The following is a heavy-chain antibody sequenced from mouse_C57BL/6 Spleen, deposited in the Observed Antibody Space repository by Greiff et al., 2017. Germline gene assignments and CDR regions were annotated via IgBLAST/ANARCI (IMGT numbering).Heavy chain of an antibody. CDR2: INPNNGGT. V-gene: IGHV1-26*01. D-gene: IGHD2-10*02. Sequence: VQLQQSGPELVKPGASVKISCKASGYTFTDYYMNWVKQSHGKSLEWIGDINPNNGGTSYNQKFKGKATLTVDKSSSTAYMELRSLTSEDSAVYYCAGGGMVHHYWGQGTTLTVSS. CDR3: AGGGMVHHY. CDR1: GYTFTDYY. J-gene: IGHJ2*01.